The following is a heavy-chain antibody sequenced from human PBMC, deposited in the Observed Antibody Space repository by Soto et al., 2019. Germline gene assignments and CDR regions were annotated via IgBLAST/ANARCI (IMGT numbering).Heavy chain of an antibody. J-gene: IGHJ5*02. V-gene: IGHV4-30-4*01. CDR3: ARGLYDFWSGYYTGIYNWFDP. D-gene: IGHD3-3*01. CDR2: IYYSGST. Sequence: SETLSLTCTVSGGSISSGDYYWSWIRQPPGKGLEWIGYIYYSGSTYYNPSLKSRVTISVDTSKNQFSLKLSSVTAADTAVYYCARGLYDFWSGYYTGIYNWFDPWGQGTLVTVS. CDR1: GGSISSGDYY.